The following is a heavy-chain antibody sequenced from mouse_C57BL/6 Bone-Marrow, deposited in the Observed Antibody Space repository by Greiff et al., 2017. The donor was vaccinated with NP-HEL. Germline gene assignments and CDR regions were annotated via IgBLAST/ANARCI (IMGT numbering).Heavy chain of an antibody. J-gene: IGHJ4*01. V-gene: IGHV7-3*01. CDR1: GFTFTDYY. CDR2: IRNKANGYTT. Sequence: EVMLVESGGGLVQPGGSLSLSCAASGFTFTDYYMSWVRQPPGKALEWLGFIRNKANGYTTEYSASVKGRFTISRDNSQSILYLQMNALRAEDSATYYCARLCSRAMDYWGQGTSVTVSS. D-gene: IGHD6-1*01. CDR3: ARLCSRAMDY.